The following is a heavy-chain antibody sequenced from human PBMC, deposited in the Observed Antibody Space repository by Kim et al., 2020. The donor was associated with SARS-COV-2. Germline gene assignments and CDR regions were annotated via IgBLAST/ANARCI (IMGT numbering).Heavy chain of an antibody. CDR3: ARGRYSSVGFDY. V-gene: IGHV4-4*02. D-gene: IGHD4-4*01. Sequence: KHNPARKSRVTISVDKSKTRFALKLSSVTAADTAVYYCARGRYSSVGFDYWGQGTLVTVSS. J-gene: IGHJ4*02.